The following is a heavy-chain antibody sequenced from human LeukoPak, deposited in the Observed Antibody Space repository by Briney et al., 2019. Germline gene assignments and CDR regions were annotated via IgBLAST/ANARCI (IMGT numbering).Heavy chain of an antibody. J-gene: IGHJ4*02. Sequence: GASVKVSCKASGGTFSSYAISWVRQAPGQGLEWMGGIIPIFGTANYAQKFQGRVTITRDTSASTAYMELSSLRSEDTAVYYCARDYYDSSGYYYTYFDYWGQGTLVTVSS. CDR1: GGTFSSYA. V-gene: IGHV1-69*05. CDR2: IIPIFGTA. D-gene: IGHD3-22*01. CDR3: ARDYYDSSGYYYTYFDY.